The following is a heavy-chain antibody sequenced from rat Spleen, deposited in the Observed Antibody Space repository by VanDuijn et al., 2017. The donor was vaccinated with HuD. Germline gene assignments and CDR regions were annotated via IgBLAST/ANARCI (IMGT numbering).Heavy chain of an antibody. V-gene: IGHV2-30*01. Sequence: QVQLRESGPGLVQPSQTLSLTCTVSGFSMISYTVHWIRQSRGRGLEWMGVMWAARGATEYNSSLKSRLTITRDTSKRQVFLKLNSLQTTDTATFCCARGWDDYDLDFWCQGVVVTVS. J-gene: IGHJ2*01. CDR1: GFSMISYT. CDR2: MWAARGAT. CDR3: ARGWDDYDLDF. D-gene: IGHD1-11*01.